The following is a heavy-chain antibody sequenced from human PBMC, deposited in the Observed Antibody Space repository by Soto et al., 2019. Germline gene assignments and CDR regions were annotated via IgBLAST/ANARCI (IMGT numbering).Heavy chain of an antibody. J-gene: IGHJ4*02. D-gene: IGHD3-22*01. CDR3: ARDTRTYYYDSSGYYSYDFDY. V-gene: IGHV3-53*04. CDR2: IYSGGST. CDR1: GFTVSSNY. Sequence: EVQLVESGGGLVQPGGSLRLSCAASGFTVSSNYMSWVRQAPGKGLEWVSVIYSGGSTYYADSVKGRFTISRHNSKNTLKLQMNSLRAEDTAVYYCARDTRTYYYDSSGYYSYDFDYWGQGTLVTVSS.